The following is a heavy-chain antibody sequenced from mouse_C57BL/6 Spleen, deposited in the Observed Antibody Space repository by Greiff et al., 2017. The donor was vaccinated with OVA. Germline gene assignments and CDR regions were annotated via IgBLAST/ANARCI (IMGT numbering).Heavy chain of an antibody. D-gene: IGHD2-4*01. CDR3: ARNIHYDYDDGYAMDY. CDR1: GFSLTSYA. J-gene: IGHJ4*01. V-gene: IGHV2-9-1*01. CDR2: IWTGGGT. Sequence: VQGVESGPGLVAPSQSLSITCTVSGFSLTSYAISWVRQPPGKGLEWLGVIWTGGGTNYNSALKSRLSISKDNSKSQVFLKMNSLQTDDTARYYCARNIHYDYDDGYAMDYWGQGTSVTVSS.